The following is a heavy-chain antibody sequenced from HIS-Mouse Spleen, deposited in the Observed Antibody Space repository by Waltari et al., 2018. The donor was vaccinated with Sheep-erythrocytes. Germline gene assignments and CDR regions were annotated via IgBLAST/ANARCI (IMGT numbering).Heavy chain of an antibody. J-gene: IGHJ4*02. CDR2: IIPILGIA. D-gene: IGHD1-26*01. V-gene: IGHV1-69*04. CDR1: GGTFSSSA. Sequence: QVQLVQSGAEVKKPGSSVKVSCKASGGTFSSSAISWTRQAPGQGLEWMGRIIPILGIANYAQKFQGRVTITADKSTSTAYMELSSLRSEDTAVYYCAQTGATTPHFDYWGQGTLVTVSS. CDR3: AQTGATTPHFDY.